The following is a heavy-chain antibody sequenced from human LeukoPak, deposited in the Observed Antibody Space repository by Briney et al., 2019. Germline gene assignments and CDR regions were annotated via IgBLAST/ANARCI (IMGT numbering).Heavy chain of an antibody. D-gene: IGHD3-3*01. J-gene: IGHJ4*02. CDR3: AREQREGGSEYDFWSGYWNARGHYFDS. V-gene: IGHV3-11*01. CDR2: ISSSGNTI. CDR1: GFIFSDYY. Sequence: GGSLRLSCAASGFIFSDYYMSWIRQAPGKGLEWVSYISSSGNTIFYADSVKGRFTISRGNAKDSLFLHMESLRADDTAVYYCAREQREGGSEYDFWSGYWNARGHYFDSWGQGILVTVSS.